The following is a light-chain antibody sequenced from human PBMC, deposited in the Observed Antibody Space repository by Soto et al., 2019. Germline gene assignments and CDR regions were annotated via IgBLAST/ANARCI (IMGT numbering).Light chain of an antibody. CDR3: QQYNNWHRT. Sequence: EIVMTQSPSTLSLSAGERATLSCRASQSVNSYLFWYQHKARQAPRILIYGTATRATGIPARFSGSGSGTDFTLTISSLQFEDFAVYYCQQYNNWHRTFGQGTKVDIK. V-gene: IGKV3-15*01. J-gene: IGKJ1*01. CDR1: QSVNSY. CDR2: GTA.